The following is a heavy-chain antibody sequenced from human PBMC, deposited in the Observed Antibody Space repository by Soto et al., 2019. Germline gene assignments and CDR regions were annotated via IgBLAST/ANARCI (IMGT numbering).Heavy chain of an antibody. D-gene: IGHD5-18*01. CDR3: ARDPAICSGKFDYGLDV. CDR2: IGTRGKTI. V-gene: IGHV3-48*03. CDR1: GFTFSSYE. Sequence: GGSLRLSCAVSGFTFSSYEMHCVRQAPGKGLERVSCIGTRGKTIYYADCVSGRFTISRDRAKNSLYLQMNSLRAEDTAAYFCARDPAICSGKFDYGLDVWGRGTTVNVSS. J-gene: IGHJ6*02.